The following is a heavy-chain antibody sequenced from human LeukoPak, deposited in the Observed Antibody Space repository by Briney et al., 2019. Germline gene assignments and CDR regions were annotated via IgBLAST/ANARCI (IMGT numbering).Heavy chain of an antibody. CDR2: IYYSGTT. J-gene: IGHJ4*02. Sequence: SETLSLTCTVSGGSIGSYYWSWIRQPPGKGLEWIGYIYYSGTTNYNPSLKSRVTISEDTSKNQFSLKLSSVTAADTAVYYCARHLNSYFFDYWGQGTLVTVSS. V-gene: IGHV4-59*08. CDR3: ARHLNSYFFDY. D-gene: IGHD4-23*01. CDR1: GGSIGSYY.